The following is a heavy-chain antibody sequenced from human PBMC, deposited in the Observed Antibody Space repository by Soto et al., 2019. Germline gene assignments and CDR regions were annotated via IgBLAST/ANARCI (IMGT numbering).Heavy chain of an antibody. J-gene: IGHJ3*02. V-gene: IGHV3-30-3*01. D-gene: IGHD2-2*01. CDR3: ARDSGGWYCSSTSWQGDAFDI. Sequence: QVQLVESGGGVVQPGRSLRLSCAASGFTFSSYAMHWVRQAPGKGLEWVAVISYDGSNKYYADSVKGRFTISRDNSKNTLYLQMNSLRAEDTAVYYCARDSGGWYCSSTSWQGDAFDIWGQGTMVTVSS. CDR2: ISYDGSNK. CDR1: GFTFSSYA.